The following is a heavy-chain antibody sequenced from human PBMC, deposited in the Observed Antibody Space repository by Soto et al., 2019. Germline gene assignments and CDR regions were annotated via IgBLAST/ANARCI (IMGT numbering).Heavy chain of an antibody. V-gene: IGHV4-31*03. CDR1: GGSISSGGYY. D-gene: IGHD2-21*01. Sequence: QVQLQESGPGLVKPSQTLSLTCTVSGGSISSGGYYWSWIRQHPGKGLEWIGYIYYSGSTYYNPXLKSRVTISGDXSXHXXSLKLSSVTAADTAVYYCAASCVGCGGFNYYGMDVWGQGTTVTVSS. CDR3: AASCVGCGGFNYYGMDV. J-gene: IGHJ6*02. CDR2: IYYSGST.